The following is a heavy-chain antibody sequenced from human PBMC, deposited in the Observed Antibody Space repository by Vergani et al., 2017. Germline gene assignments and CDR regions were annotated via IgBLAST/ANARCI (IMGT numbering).Heavy chain of an antibody. CDR3: ARDRGGMDV. CDR1: GFTFDDYA. J-gene: IGHJ6*02. CDR2: ISWNSGSI. Sequence: EVQLVESGGGLVQPGRSLRLSCAASGFTFDDYAMHWVRQAPGKGLEWVSGISWNSGSIGYADSVKGRFTISRDNAKNSLYLQMNSLRAEDTAVYYCARDRGGMDVWGQGTTVTVSS. V-gene: IGHV3-9*01.